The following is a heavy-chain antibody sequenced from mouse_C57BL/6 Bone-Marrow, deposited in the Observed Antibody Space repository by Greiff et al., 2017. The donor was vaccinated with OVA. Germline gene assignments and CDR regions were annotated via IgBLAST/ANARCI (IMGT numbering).Heavy chain of an antibody. J-gene: IGHJ1*03. D-gene: IGHD2-2*01. V-gene: IGHV5-9-1*02. CDR1: GFTFSSYA. Sequence: EVKLLESGEGLVKPGGSLKLSCAASGFTFSSYAMSWVRQTPEKRLEWVAYISRGGDYIYYADTVKGRFTISRDNARNTLYLQMSSLKSEDTAMYYCTREEGYYWYFDVWGTGTTVTVSS. CDR2: ISRGGDYI. CDR3: TREEGYYWYFDV.